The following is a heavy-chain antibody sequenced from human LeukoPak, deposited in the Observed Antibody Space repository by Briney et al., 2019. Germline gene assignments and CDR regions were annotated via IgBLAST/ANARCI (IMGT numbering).Heavy chain of an antibody. Sequence: PGGSLRLSCAASGFTFSRKTMNWVRQAPGKGLEWVSYISSDSGTIYYADSVRGRFTISRDNAKNTLYLQMNSLRAEDTAVYYCAGGWDYFDYWGQGTLVTVSS. CDR3: AGGWDYFDY. J-gene: IGHJ4*02. CDR2: ISSDSGTI. D-gene: IGHD1-26*01. V-gene: IGHV3-48*04. CDR1: GFTFSRKT.